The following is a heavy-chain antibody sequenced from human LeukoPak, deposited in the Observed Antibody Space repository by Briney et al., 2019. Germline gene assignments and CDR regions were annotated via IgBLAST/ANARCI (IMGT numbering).Heavy chain of an antibody. CDR2: IYSDGNT. J-gene: IGHJ5*02. V-gene: IGHV3-53*01. D-gene: IGHD3-3*01. Sequence: GGSLRLSCAASGFTVSSHYMTWVRLAPGKGLEYASIIYSDGNTHYADSVKGRFTLSRDNSKNTLYLQMNSLRAEDTAVHYCARDPYYAESGDPWGQGTLVTVSS. CDR1: GFTVSSHY. CDR3: ARDPYYAESGDP.